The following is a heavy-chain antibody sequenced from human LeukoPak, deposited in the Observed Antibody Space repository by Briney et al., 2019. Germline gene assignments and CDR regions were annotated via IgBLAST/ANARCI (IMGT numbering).Heavy chain of an antibody. V-gene: IGHV3-33*01. CDR3: ARDLRFI. CDR1: GXTFSGYG. Sequence: GGSLRLSWAASGXTFSGYGMHWVRQAPGKGLEWVAVIWNDGGDKNYADSVKGRFTISRDNAKNSLFLQMNSLRDEDTAVYYCARDLRFIWGQGTLVTVSS. D-gene: IGHD3-10*01. J-gene: IGHJ4*02. CDR2: IWNDGGDK.